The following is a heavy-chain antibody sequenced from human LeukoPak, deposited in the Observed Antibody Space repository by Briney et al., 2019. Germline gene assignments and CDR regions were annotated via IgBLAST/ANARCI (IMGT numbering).Heavy chain of an antibody. CDR3: ARKHCSSTSCYLDY. D-gene: IGHD2-2*01. CDR1: GFTFSRYG. V-gene: IGHV3-30*03. CDR2: ISYDGSNK. J-gene: IGHJ4*02. Sequence: QTGGSLRLSCAASGFTFSRYGMHWVRQAPGKGLQWVTFISYDGSNKYYADSVKGRFTISRDNSKNTLYLQMNSLRAEDTAVYFCARKHCSSTSCYLDYWSQGTLVTVSS.